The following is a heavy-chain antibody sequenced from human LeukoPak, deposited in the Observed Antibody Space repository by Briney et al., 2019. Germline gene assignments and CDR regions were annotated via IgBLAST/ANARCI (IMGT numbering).Heavy chain of an antibody. D-gene: IGHD5-18*01. Sequence: SVKVSCKASGYTFTGYYMHWVRQAPGQGLEWMGGIIPIFGTANYAQKFQGRVTITADESTSTAYMELSSLRSEDTAVYYCASARTSTGYSYGYYFDYWGQGTLVTVSS. V-gene: IGHV1-69*13. CDR2: IIPIFGTA. J-gene: IGHJ4*02. CDR3: ASARTSTGYSYGYYFDY. CDR1: GYTFTGYY.